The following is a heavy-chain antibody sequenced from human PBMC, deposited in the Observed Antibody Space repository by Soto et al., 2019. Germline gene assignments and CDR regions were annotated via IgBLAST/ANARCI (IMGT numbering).Heavy chain of an antibody. J-gene: IGHJ6*02. D-gene: IGHD2-2*01. Sequence: SETLSLTCTVSGGSISSYYWSWIRQPPGKGLEWIGYIYYSGSTNYNPSLKSRVTISVDTSKNQFSLKLSSVTAADTAVYYCAREEVVPDAFSYGMDVWGQGTTVTVSS. V-gene: IGHV4-59*01. CDR2: IYYSGST. CDR3: AREEVVPDAFSYGMDV. CDR1: GGSISSYY.